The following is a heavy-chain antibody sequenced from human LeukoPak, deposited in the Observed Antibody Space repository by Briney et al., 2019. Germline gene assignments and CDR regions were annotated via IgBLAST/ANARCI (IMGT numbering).Heavy chain of an antibody. CDR3: ARSHETFSYDTSGYYTFDS. J-gene: IGHJ4*02. CDR2: IYYSGST. V-gene: IGHV4-31*03. D-gene: IGHD3-22*01. CDR1: GGSISSGDYY. Sequence: SQTLSLTCTVFGGSISSGDYYWSWIRQHPGKGLEWIGYIYYSGSTYYNPSLKSRVTISVDTSKNHFSLELSSVTAADTAMYYCARSHETFSYDTSGYYTFDSWGQGTLVTVSS.